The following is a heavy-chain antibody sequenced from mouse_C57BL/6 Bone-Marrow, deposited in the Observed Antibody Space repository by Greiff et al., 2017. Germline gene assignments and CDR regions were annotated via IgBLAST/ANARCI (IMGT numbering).Heavy chain of an antibody. J-gene: IGHJ3*01. CDR2: IWGDGST. CDR3: AESTMITWFAY. V-gene: IGHV2-3*01. Sequence: QVQLQESGPGLVAPSQSLSITCTVSGFSLSSYGVSWVRQPPGKGLEWLGVIWGDGSTNYHSALISRLSLSKDNSKSQVFLKLNSLQTDDTATYYCAESTMITWFAYWGKGTLVTVSA. CDR1: GFSLSSYG. D-gene: IGHD2-4*01.